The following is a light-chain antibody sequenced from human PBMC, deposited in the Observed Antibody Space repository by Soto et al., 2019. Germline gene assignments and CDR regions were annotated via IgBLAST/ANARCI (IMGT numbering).Light chain of an antibody. V-gene: IGKV1-6*01. CDR1: QDISKD. J-gene: IGKJ1*01. Sequence: AIPMTQSPTSLSASVGDRVIITCRASQDISKDLGWYQQKPGKAPKFLIYSATSTQSGVPSTFSGSGFGTDFTLTISSLQPADFATYYCLQDHDYPRTFGQGTKVEF. CDR3: LQDHDYPRT. CDR2: SAT.